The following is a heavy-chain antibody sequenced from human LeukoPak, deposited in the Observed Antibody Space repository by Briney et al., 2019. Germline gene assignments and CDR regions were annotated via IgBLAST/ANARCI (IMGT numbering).Heavy chain of an antibody. D-gene: IGHD6-19*01. CDR1: LGTFSSYA. J-gene: IGHJ5*02. CDR2: IIPIFGTA. V-gene: IGHV1-69*13. Sequence: SVKVSCKTSLGTFSSYAICCVRQAPGQGLVWMGGIIPIFGTASYAQRFQGRVTITADESTSTAYMELNSLRSEDTAVYYCASHSSSGWYPVWFDPWGREPWSPSPQ. CDR3: ASHSSSGWYPVWFDP.